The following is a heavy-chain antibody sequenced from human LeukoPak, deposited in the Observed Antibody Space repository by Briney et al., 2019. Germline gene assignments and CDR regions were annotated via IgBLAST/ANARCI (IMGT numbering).Heavy chain of an antibody. D-gene: IGHD2-21*02. CDR1: GFTFSSYG. CDR3: AKGDCGGDCYWYFQH. V-gene: IGHV3-30*02. Sequence: GGSLRLSCAASGFTFSSYGMHWVRQAPGKGLEWVAFIRYDGSNKYYADSVKGRFTISRDNSKNTLYLQMNSLRAEDTAVYYCAKGDCGGDCYWYFQHWGQGTLVTVSS. CDR2: IRYDGSNK. J-gene: IGHJ1*01.